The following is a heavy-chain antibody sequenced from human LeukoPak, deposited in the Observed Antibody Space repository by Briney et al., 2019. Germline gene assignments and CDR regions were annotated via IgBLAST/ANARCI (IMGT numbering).Heavy chain of an antibody. CDR3: ARGSDLNYYYFYGMDV. CDR2: ISPYNGNT. J-gene: IGHJ6*01. V-gene: IGHV1-18*01. Sequence: GASVKVSCKASGYTFTSTGLSWVRQAPGQGLEWMGWISPYNGNTKYAQKFQGRVTMTTDTSTSTAYMELRSLRSDDTAVFFCARGSDLNYYYFYGMDVWGQGTTVTVSS. CDR1: GYTFTSTG.